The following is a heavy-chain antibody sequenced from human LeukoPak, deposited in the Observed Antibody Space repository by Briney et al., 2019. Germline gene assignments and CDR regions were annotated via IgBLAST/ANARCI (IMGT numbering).Heavy chain of an antibody. Sequence: SSETLSLTCTVTAGSISSYYWSWIRQPPGKGLEWIGYIYYSGSTNYNPSLKSRATISVDTSKNQFSLKLSSVTAADTAVYYCARGNYGYYYYYYYMDVWGKGTTVTVSS. V-gene: IGHV4-59*01. CDR3: ARGNYGYYYYYYYMDV. D-gene: IGHD5-18*01. CDR2: IYYSGST. J-gene: IGHJ6*03. CDR1: AGSISSYY.